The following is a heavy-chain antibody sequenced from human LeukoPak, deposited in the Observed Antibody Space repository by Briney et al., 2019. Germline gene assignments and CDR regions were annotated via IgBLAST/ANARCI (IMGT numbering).Heavy chain of an antibody. CDR2: ISYSGST. CDR3: ATLSTVVTPFYFDY. V-gene: IGHV4-59*08. D-gene: IGHD4-23*01. Sequence: SETLSLTCTVSGGSISSSYWSWIRQPPGKGLEWIGYISYSGSTNNNPSLKSRVTISLDTSKNQFSLKLSSVTAADTAVYYCATLSTVVTPFYFDYWGQGTLVTVSS. CDR1: GGSISSSY. J-gene: IGHJ4*02.